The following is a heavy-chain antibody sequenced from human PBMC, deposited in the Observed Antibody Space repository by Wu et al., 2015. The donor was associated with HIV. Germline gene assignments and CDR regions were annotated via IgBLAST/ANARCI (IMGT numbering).Heavy chain of an antibody. J-gene: IGHJ1*01. Sequence: QVHLVQSGAEVKKPGSSVKVSCKASGGTFDNFAVAWVRQAPGRGLEWVGGISPKTGGTSYAQKFHGRVIMTTDTSISTAYMELHSLRSDDGALYFCARELAYCVGDTCPLFFYWGQGTLVTVSS. CDR2: ISPKTGGT. D-gene: IGHD2-21*01. V-gene: IGHV1-2*02. CDR1: GGTFDNFA. CDR3: ARELAYCVGDTCPLFFY.